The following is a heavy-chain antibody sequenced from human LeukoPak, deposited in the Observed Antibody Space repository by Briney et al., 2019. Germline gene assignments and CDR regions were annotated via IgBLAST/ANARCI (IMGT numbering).Heavy chain of an antibody. Sequence: PGGSLRLSCVASEFTFSSYGMHWVRQAPGKGLEWVAYIRYDGSDRYYADSVKGRFTISRDNSKNTLYLQMNSLRAEDTAVYYCARDGSDYWGQGTLVTVSS. CDR2: IRYDGSDR. CDR3: ARDGSDY. CDR1: EFTFSSYG. V-gene: IGHV3-30*02. J-gene: IGHJ4*02.